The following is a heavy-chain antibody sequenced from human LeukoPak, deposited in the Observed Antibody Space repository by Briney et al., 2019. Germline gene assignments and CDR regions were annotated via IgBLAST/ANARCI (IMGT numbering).Heavy chain of an antibody. D-gene: IGHD6-6*01. V-gene: IGHV4-34*09. CDR2: IYYSGST. CDR3: ATKSSIAARRRGAYFYYYYMDV. CDR1: GGSFSGYY. Sequence: PSETLSLTCAVYGGSFSGYYWSWIRQPPGKGLEWIGYIYYSGSTYYTPSLMSGVTISVVTSKNQFSLKLSSLAAAETAVYYCATKSSIAARRRGAYFYYYYMDVWGKGTTVTVSS. J-gene: IGHJ6*03.